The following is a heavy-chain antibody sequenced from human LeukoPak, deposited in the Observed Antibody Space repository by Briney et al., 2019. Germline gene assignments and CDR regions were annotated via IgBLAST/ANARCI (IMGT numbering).Heavy chain of an antibody. Sequence: SETLSLTCTVSGGSINSYYWSWIRQPPGKGLEWIGYIYYSGSTNYNPSLKSRVTISVDTSKNQFSLKLSSVTAADTAVYYCARHPSGYYDSSGYLDDFDYWGQGTLVTVSS. CDR1: GGSINSYY. V-gene: IGHV4-59*08. CDR3: ARHPSGYYDSSGYLDDFDY. D-gene: IGHD3-22*01. CDR2: IYYSGST. J-gene: IGHJ4*02.